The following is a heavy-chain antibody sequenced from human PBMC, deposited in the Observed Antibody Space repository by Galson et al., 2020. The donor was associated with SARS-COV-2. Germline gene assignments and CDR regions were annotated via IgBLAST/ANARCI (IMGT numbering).Heavy chain of an antibody. CDR3: AHRANGNDYGDSDNFDY. Sequence: SGPTLVKPTQTLTLTCTFSGFSLSTSGVGVGWIRQPPGKALEWLALIYWDDDKRYSPSLKSRLTITKDTSKNQVVLTMTNMDPVDTATYYCAHRANGNDYGDSDNFDYWGQGTLVTVSS. CDR1: GFSLSTSGVG. V-gene: IGHV2-5*02. J-gene: IGHJ4*02. CDR2: IYWDDDK. D-gene: IGHD4-17*01.